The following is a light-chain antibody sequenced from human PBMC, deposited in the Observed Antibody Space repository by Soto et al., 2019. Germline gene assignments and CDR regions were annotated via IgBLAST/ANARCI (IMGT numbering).Light chain of an antibody. CDR3: QQYHSYPIT. CDR2: TAS. Sequence: DIQMTQSPSSLSASVGDRVTITCRASQDITNYLAWFQQKPGKAPKSLSYTASSLQSGVPSRFSGSGSGTDFTLIINGLQPEDFASYCYQQYHSYPITFGQGTKLDIK. J-gene: IGKJ5*01. V-gene: IGKV1-16*01. CDR1: QDITNY.